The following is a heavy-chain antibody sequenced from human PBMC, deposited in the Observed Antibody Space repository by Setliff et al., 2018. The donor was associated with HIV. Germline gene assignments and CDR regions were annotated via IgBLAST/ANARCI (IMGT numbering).Heavy chain of an antibody. CDR1: GGSLSSSNNF. J-gene: IGHJ3*02. V-gene: IGHV4-39*01. D-gene: IGHD3-16*02. CDR3: ARHYRELLGDAFDN. CDR2: TDYTGNT. Sequence: ETLSLTCTVSGGSLSSSNNFWGWIRQRPGKGLEWIGTTDYTGNTDYNTSLKSRLTIPVDTSKNQFSLQLNSVTAADTAFYYCARHYRELLGDAFDNWGQGTLVTVSS.